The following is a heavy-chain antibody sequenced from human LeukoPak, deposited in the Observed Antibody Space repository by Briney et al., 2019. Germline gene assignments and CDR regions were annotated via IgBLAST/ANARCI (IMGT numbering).Heavy chain of an antibody. CDR2: MNPNSGNT. V-gene: IGHV1-8*01. J-gene: IGHJ5*02. CDR3: ARGIEVLLWFGEQGNWFDP. D-gene: IGHD3-10*01. Sequence: ASVKVSCKASGYTFTSYDINWVRQATGQGLEWMGWMNPNSGNTGYAQKFQGRVTMTRNTSISTAYMELSSLRSEDTAVYYCARGIEVLLWFGEQGNWFDPWGQGTLVTVSS. CDR1: GYTFTSYD.